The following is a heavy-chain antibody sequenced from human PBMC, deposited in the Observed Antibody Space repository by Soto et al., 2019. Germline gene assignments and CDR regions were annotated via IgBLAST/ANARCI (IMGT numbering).Heavy chain of an antibody. CDR1: GGSISSGGYS. V-gene: IGHV4-30-2*05. CDR3: ASRVDYDSSGSYFDY. D-gene: IGHD3-22*01. CDR2: IYHSGST. J-gene: IGHJ4*02. Sequence: ILSLTCAVSGGSISSGGYSWSWIRQPPGKGLEWIGYIYHSGSTYYNPSLKSRVTISVDTSKNQFSLKLSSVTAADTAVYYCASRVDYDSSGSYFDYWGQGTLVTVSS.